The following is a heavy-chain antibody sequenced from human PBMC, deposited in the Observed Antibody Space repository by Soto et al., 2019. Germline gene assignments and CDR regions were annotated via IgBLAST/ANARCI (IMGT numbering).Heavy chain of an antibody. CDR2: MYHTGST. CDR3: ARQDKSGYNWFDP. D-gene: IGHD3-22*01. J-gene: IGHJ5*02. CDR1: GGSFSSGCYS. Sequence: TLSLPCAVSGGSFSSGCYSWSWIRQPPGKGLEWIGYMYHTGSTFYNPSLKGRVTISLDRSKDQFSLKVNSVTAADTAVYYCARQDKSGYNWFDPWGQGILVTVPQ. V-gene: IGHV4-30-2*01.